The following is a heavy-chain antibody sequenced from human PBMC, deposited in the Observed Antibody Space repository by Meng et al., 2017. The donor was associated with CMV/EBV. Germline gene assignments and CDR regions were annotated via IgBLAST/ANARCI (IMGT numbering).Heavy chain of an antibody. V-gene: IGHV1-18*04. CDR3: ARGRGGYYLDF. D-gene: IGHD1-26*01. J-gene: IGHJ4*02. CDR1: GYDFDTYA. Sequence: ASVKVSCKASGYDFDTYAMTWVRQAPGQGLEWMGWTSIYEDDSSLAKKFQGRVTMTRDTSTRTASMELRSLRSDDTAVYYCARGRGGYYLDFWGQGALVTVSS. CDR2: TSIYEDDS.